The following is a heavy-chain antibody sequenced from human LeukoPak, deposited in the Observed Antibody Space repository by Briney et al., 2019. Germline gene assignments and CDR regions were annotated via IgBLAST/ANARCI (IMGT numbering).Heavy chain of an antibody. Sequence: PSQTLSLTCTVSGGSVRSGGYYWSWIRQHPGKGLEWIGYIFYTGRISYNPSLSSRVTISFDTSKNQFSLNLSSVTAADTAVYYCASRPRGGDSYYFDYWGQGTLVTVSS. CDR3: ASRPRGGDSYYFDY. D-gene: IGHD2-21*02. CDR1: GGSVRSGGYY. V-gene: IGHV4-31*03. J-gene: IGHJ4*02. CDR2: IFYTGRI.